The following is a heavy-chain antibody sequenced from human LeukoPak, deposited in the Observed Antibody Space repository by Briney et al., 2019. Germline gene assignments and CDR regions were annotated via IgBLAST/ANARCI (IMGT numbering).Heavy chain of an antibody. V-gene: IGHV3-30*02. D-gene: IGHD3-10*01. Sequence: PGGSLRLSCAASGFTFSSYGMNWVRQAPGKGLEWVAFVRYDGNDKYYADSVKGRFTISRDNSKNTLYLQMNSLRAEDTAVYYCAKGSSYYGSGSYLNYWGQGTLVTVSS. CDR2: VRYDGNDK. J-gene: IGHJ4*02. CDR3: AKGSSYYGSGSYLNY. CDR1: GFTFSSYG.